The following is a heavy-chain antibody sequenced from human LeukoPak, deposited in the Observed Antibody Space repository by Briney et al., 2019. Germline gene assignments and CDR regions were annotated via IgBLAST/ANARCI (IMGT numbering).Heavy chain of an antibody. D-gene: IGHD6-19*01. CDR1: GGSISTSNYY. CDR2: IFYSGST. Sequence: SETLSLTCTVSGGSISTSNYYWGWIRQPPGKGLEWIGNIFYSGSTYYSPSLKSRVTISVDTSKNQFSLKLSSVTAADTAVYYCASTSSGWQDYWGQGTLVTVSS. J-gene: IGHJ4*02. CDR3: ASTSSGWQDY. V-gene: IGHV4-39*07.